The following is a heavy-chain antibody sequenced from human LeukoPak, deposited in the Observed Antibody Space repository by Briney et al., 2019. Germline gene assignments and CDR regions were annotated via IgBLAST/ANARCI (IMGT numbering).Heavy chain of an antibody. CDR1: GFTVSSNY. Sequence: GGSLRLSCAASGFTVSSNYMIWVRQAPGKGLEWVSVIYSGGSTYYADSVKGRFTISRDNSKNTLYLQMNSLRAEDTAVYYCARLDFPVNWFDPWGQGTLVTVSS. CDR2: IYSGGST. CDR3: ARLDFPVNWFDP. J-gene: IGHJ5*02. V-gene: IGHV3-66*01.